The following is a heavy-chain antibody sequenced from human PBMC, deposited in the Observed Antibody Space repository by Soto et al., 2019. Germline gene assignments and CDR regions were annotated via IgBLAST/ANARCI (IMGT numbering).Heavy chain of an antibody. CDR2: INSDGSST. J-gene: IGHJ6*02. CDR1: GFSFSSYW. Sequence: GGSLRLSCAASGFSFSSYWMHWVRQAPGKGLVWVSRINSDGSSTSYADSVKGRCTISRDNAKNTLYLQMHSLRAEDTAVYYCAREPNTQWLVQHYYGMDGWGQGTKVTVSS. CDR3: AREPNTQWLVQHYYGMDG. V-gene: IGHV3-74*01. D-gene: IGHD6-19*01.